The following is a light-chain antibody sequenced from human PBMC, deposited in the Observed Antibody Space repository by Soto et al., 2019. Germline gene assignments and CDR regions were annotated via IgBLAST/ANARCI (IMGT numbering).Light chain of an antibody. V-gene: IGKV3-20*01. Sequence: ESILTQSPDTLSLSPGERATLSCRASQSVTSRYLAWYQQKPGQVPRLLIYGASSRATGIPDRISGSGSGTDFTLTISRLESEDFAAYFCHHYGRSPTFGQGTRLEIK. J-gene: IGKJ5*01. CDR3: HHYGRSPT. CDR1: QSVTSRY. CDR2: GAS.